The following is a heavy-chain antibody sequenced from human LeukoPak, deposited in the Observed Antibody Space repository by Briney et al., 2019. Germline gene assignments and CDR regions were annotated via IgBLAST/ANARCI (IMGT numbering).Heavy chain of an antibody. J-gene: IGHJ4*02. CDR1: GFTFSSYG. CDR3: AKVDSGSYYGSFDY. CDR2: IWYDGSNK. Sequence: GGSLRLSCAASGFTFSSYGMHWVRQAPGKGPEWVAVIWYDGSNKYYADSVKGRFTISRDNSKNTLYLQMNSLRAEDTAVYYCAKVDSGSYYGSFDYWGQGTLVTVSS. D-gene: IGHD1-26*01. V-gene: IGHV3-33*06.